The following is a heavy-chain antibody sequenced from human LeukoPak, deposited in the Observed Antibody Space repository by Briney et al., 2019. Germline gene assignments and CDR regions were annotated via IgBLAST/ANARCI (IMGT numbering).Heavy chain of an antibody. V-gene: IGHV3-21*01. CDR1: GFTFSSYS. CDR2: ISTSSSYI. CDR3: TRGASVVAGNDNAFDL. J-gene: IGHJ3*01. D-gene: IGHD6-19*01. Sequence: GGSLRLSCAGSGFTFSSYSMNWVRQAPGKGLEWVSSISTSSSYIYYADSVKGHFTISRDNAKKSLYLQMNSLRADDTAVYYCTRGASVVAGNDNAFDLWGQGTMVTASS.